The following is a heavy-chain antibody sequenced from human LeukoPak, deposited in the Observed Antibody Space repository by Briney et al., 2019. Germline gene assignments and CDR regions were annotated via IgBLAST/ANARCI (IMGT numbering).Heavy chain of an antibody. V-gene: IGHV1-18*04. CDR1: GYTFTSYY. D-gene: IGHD1-26*01. CDR2: ISVYNGNT. CDR3: ARDTKRSRARWENLGFDP. J-gene: IGHJ5*02. Sequence: ASVKVSCKASGYTFTSYYMHWVRQAPGHGLEWMGWISVYNGNTNYAQKLQGRVTMTTDTSTSTAYMELRSLRSDDTAVYYCARDTKRSRARWENLGFDPWGQGTLVTVSS.